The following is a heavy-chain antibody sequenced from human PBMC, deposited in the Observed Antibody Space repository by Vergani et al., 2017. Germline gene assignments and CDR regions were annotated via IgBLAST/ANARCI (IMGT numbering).Heavy chain of an antibody. CDR2: MNGDGDTI. CDR1: GFTFNEYW. V-gene: IGHV3-74*01. Sequence: EVELVESGGGLVQPGGSLRLSCAASGFTFNEYWMHWARQVPGKGLVWVSGMNGDGDTISYADSVKGRFTISRDNAKNSLYLQMNSLRAEDTALYYCAKDLGTSSGGGWFDPWGQGTLVTVSS. CDR3: AKDLGTSSGGGWFDP. D-gene: IGHD6-6*01. J-gene: IGHJ5*02.